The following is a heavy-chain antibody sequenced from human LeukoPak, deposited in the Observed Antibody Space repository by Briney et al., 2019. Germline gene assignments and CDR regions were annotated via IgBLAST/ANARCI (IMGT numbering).Heavy chain of an antibody. J-gene: IGHJ4*02. Sequence: ASVKVSCKASGYTFTSYGISWVRQAPGQGLEWMGWISAYNGNTNYAQKLQGRVTMTTDTSTSTAYMELRSLRSDDTAVYYCARDQYLYSSSWYDYWGQGTLVTVSS. CDR3: ARDQYLYSSSWYDY. CDR1: GYTFTSYG. CDR2: ISAYNGNT. D-gene: IGHD6-13*01. V-gene: IGHV1-18*01.